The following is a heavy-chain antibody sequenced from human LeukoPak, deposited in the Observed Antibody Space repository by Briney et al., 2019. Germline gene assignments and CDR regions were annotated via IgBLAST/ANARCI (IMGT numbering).Heavy chain of an antibody. V-gene: IGHV4-4*07. J-gene: IGHJ3*02. CDR2: IYTSGST. CDR3: ARARSGTGSKIDAFDI. CDR1: GGSISSYY. D-gene: IGHD3-10*01. Sequence: SETLSLTCTVSGGSISSYYWSWIRQPAGKGLEWIGRIYTSGSTNYNPSLKSRVTMSVDTSKNQFSLKLSSMTAADTAVYYCARARSGTGSKIDAFDIWGQGTMVTVSS.